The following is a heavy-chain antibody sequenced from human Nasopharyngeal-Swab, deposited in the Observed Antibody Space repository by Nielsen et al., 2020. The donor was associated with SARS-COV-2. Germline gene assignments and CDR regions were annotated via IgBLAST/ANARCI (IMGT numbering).Heavy chain of an antibody. CDR1: GFTFDDYA. CDR2: ISGSGTT. Sequence: GESLKISCAASGFTFDDYAMSWVRQAPGKGLEWVSAISGSGTTYYTDSVKGRFTISRDNSKNTLYLQMNSLRAEDTAVYYCAKGDTNGANDAFDIWGQGTMVTVSS. J-gene: IGHJ3*02. V-gene: IGHV3-23*01. D-gene: IGHD2-8*01. CDR3: AKGDTNGANDAFDI.